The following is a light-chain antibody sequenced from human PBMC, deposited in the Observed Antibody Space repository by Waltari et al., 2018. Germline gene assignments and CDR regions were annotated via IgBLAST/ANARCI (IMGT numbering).Light chain of an antibody. Sequence: DIVMTQSPDTLAVSLGERAPLHRKSSQSIVYSPSNKNNLTWFQHKPGQHPKMLIYWASTRKPGVADRFIGSGSGTDFTLTISSLQTEDVAVYYCQQYYTTPRTFGQGTKVEIK. CDR3: QQYYTTPRT. CDR2: WAS. V-gene: IGKV4-1*01. J-gene: IGKJ1*01. CDR1: QSIVYSPSNKNN.